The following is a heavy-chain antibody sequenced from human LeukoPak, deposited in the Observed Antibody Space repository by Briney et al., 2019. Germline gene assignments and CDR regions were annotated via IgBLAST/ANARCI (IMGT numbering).Heavy chain of an antibody. CDR2: INSDGSTT. CDR1: GFTFSNYW. J-gene: IGHJ3*01. Sequence: PGGSLRPSCAASGFTFSNYWMHWVRQAPGRGLVWVSRINSDGSTTNYADSVKGRFTISRDNAKNTLFLQMNSLRAEDTAVYYCARSFASFDFWGQGTMVTVSS. CDR3: ARSFASFDF. V-gene: IGHV3-74*01.